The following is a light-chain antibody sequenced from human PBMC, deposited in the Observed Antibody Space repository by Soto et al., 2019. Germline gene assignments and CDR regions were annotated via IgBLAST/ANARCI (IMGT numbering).Light chain of an antibody. Sequence: QSALTQPASVSGSPGQSITVSCTGTSSDVGGYNYVSWYQQHPGKAPKLLIYDVSDRPSGVSNRFSGSKSGNTASLTISGLQPEDEADDYCSSYSSSSTLYVFGTGTKLTVL. CDR2: DVS. CDR3: SSYSSSSTLYV. V-gene: IGLV2-14*01. J-gene: IGLJ1*01. CDR1: SSDVGGYNY.